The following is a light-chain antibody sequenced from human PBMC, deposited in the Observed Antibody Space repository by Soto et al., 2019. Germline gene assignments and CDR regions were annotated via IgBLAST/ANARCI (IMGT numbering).Light chain of an antibody. J-gene: IGKJ1*01. Sequence: DIQMTQSPSSLSASVGDRVTITCRASQSIVTYLNWYLQKPGKAPKLLIYAASNLQSGVPSRFSGSGSGTDFTLTISTLQPADFATYFCQQSYSTPPLTFGQGTQVEIK. V-gene: IGKV1-39*01. CDR3: QQSYSTPPLT. CDR1: QSIVTY. CDR2: AAS.